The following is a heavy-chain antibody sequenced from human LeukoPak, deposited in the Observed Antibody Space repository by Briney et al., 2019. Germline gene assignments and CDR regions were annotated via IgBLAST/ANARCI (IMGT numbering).Heavy chain of an antibody. CDR3: AKGRSAYVWGSYPDY. D-gene: IGHD3-16*01. V-gene: IGHV3-23*01. Sequence: GGSLRLSCAASGFTFSSYAMSWVRQAPGKGLEWVSAISGSGGSTYYADSVKGRSTISRDNSKNTLYLQMNSLRAEDTAVYYCAKGRSAYVWGSYPDYWGQGTLVTVSS. J-gene: IGHJ4*02. CDR2: ISGSGGST. CDR1: GFTFSSYA.